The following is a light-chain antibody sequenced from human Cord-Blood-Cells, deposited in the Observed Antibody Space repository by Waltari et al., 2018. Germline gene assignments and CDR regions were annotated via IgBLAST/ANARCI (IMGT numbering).Light chain of an antibody. Sequence: EIVMTQSPATLSVSPGERATLSCRASQSVSSNLAWYQQKPGQAPRLLIYGASTRATGSPSRFSGSGSGTEFTLTISSLQPDDFATYYCQQYNSYLYTFGQGTKLEIK. V-gene: IGKV3-15*01. J-gene: IGKJ2*01. CDR1: QSVSSN. CDR2: GAS. CDR3: QQYNSYLYT.